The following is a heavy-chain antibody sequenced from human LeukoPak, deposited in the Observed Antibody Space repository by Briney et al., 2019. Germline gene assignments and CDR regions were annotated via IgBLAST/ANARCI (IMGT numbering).Heavy chain of an antibody. Sequence: GGSLRLSCATSGFSFSGSTMHWVRQAPGKGLEWLGHIRSKRDNYATVYAASVEGRFTISRDDSKSTAYLQMNSLGVEDTAVYYCAKPPDSLATGSHIDCWGRGTLVTVSS. V-gene: IGHV3-73*01. J-gene: IGHJ4*02. D-gene: IGHD1-26*01. CDR1: GFSFSGST. CDR2: IRSKRDNYAT. CDR3: AKPPDSLATGSHIDC.